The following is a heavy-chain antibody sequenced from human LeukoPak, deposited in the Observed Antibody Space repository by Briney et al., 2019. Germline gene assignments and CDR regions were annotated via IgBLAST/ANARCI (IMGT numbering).Heavy chain of an antibody. CDR3: ATAPRIFDLDSDNRFGDY. Sequence: KISYKASGYTFTAYYIHWVQQAPGKGLEWMGRLDPEDGESIYAGRFQGRVTMTADTSTNTAYMELSSLGSDDTAVYYCATAPRIFDLDSDNRFGDYWGQGTLVTVSS. V-gene: IGHV1-69-2*01. J-gene: IGHJ4*02. CDR2: LDPEDGES. D-gene: IGHD3/OR15-3a*01. CDR1: GYTFTAYY.